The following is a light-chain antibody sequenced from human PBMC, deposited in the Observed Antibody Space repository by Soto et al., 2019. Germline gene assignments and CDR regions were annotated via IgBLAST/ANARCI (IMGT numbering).Light chain of an antibody. CDR1: SSDVGGYAY. CDR2: EVS. CDR3: RSYTSRTTHV. V-gene: IGLV2-14*01. Sequence: QSALTQPASVSGSPGQTITISCTGTSSDVGGYAYVSWYQQYPGKVPKLVISEVSNRPSGVSHRFSGSRSGNTASLTISGLQAEDEADYHCRSYTSRTTHVFGGGTKGTVL. J-gene: IGLJ2*01.